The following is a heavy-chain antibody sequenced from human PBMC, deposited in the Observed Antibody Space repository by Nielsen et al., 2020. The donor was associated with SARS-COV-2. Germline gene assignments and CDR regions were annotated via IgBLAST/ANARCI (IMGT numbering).Heavy chain of an antibody. CDR1: GFTFSSYA. CDR2: ISGSGGST. Sequence: GESLKISCAASGFTFSSYAMSWVRQAPGKGLEWVSAISGSGGSTYYADSVKGRFTISRDNAKNSLYLQMNSLRAEDTAVYYCARDQDITMIVAIDYWGQGTLVTVSS. D-gene: IGHD3-22*01. CDR3: ARDQDITMIVAIDY. V-gene: IGHV3-23*01. J-gene: IGHJ4*02.